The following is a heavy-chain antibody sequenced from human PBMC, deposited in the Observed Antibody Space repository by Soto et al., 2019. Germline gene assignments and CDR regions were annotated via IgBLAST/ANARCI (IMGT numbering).Heavy chain of an antibody. CDR1: GFTFSSYW. CDR3: ARAGVDYSNQNYYYYYGMDV. V-gene: IGHV3-74*01. J-gene: IGHJ6*02. D-gene: IGHD4-4*01. CDR2: INSDGSST. Sequence: EVQLVESGGGLVQPGGSLRLSCAASGFTFSSYWMHWVRQAPGKGLVWVSRINSDGSSTSYADSVKGRFTISRDNAKNTLYLQMNSLRAEDTAVYYCARAGVDYSNQNYYYYYGMDVWGQGTTVTVSS.